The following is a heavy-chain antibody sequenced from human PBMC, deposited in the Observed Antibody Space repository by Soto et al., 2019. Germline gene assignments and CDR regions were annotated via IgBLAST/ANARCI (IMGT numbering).Heavy chain of an antibody. Sequence: SVKVSCKASGGTFSSYAISWVRQAPGQGLEWMGGIIPIFGTANYAQKFQGRVTITADESTGTAYMELSSLRSEDTAVYYCAGTRAWYSSSWIGYYYGMDVWGQGTTVTVSS. CDR1: GGTFSSYA. V-gene: IGHV1-69*13. CDR3: AGTRAWYSSSWIGYYYGMDV. D-gene: IGHD6-13*01. CDR2: IIPIFGTA. J-gene: IGHJ6*02.